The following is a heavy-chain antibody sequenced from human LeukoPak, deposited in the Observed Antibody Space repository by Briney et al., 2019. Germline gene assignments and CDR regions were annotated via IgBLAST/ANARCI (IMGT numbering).Heavy chain of an antibody. J-gene: IGHJ3*02. CDR1: GFTFSSYG. CDR3: ARDFTVRGVIIGAFDI. CDR2: IWYDGSNK. D-gene: IGHD3-10*01. Sequence: GGSLRLSCAASGFTFSSYGMHWVRQAPGKGLEWVTVIWYDGSNKYYADSVKGRFTISRDNSKNTLYLQMNSLRAEDTAVYYCARDFTVRGVIIGAFDIWGQGTMVTVSS. V-gene: IGHV3-33*01.